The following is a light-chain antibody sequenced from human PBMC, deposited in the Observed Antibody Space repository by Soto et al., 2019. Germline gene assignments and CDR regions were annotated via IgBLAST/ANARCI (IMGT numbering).Light chain of an antibody. CDR1: NSDVGGWNY. V-gene: IGLV2-14*01. CDR3: SLYTSSSTYV. CDR2: EVT. J-gene: IGLJ1*01. Sequence: QSALTQPASVSGSPGQWITISCTGTNSDVGGWNYVSWYQQHPSKAPELMIYEVTNRPSGDSDRFSGSKSGNTASLTISGLQAEDEADYYCSLYTSSSTYVFGSGTKVTVL.